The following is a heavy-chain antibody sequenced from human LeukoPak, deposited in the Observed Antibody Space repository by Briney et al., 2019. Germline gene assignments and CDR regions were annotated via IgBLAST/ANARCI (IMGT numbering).Heavy chain of an antibody. Sequence: SETLSLTCTVSGSSISSYYWSWIRQPPGKGLEWIGYIYYSGSTNYNPSLKSRVTISVDTSRNQFSLKLSSVTAVDTAVYYCARNTPGYCSSTSCYGTIDYWGQGTLVTVSS. V-gene: IGHV4-59*08. D-gene: IGHD2-2*01. CDR3: ARNTPGYCSSTSCYGTIDY. J-gene: IGHJ4*02. CDR1: GSSISSYY. CDR2: IYYSGST.